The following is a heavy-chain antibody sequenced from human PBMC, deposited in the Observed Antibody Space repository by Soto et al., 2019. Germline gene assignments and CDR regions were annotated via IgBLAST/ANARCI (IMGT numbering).Heavy chain of an antibody. CDR2: ISDRGRA. J-gene: IGHJ4*02. V-gene: IGHV4-59*01. Sequence: PSETLSLTCTVSGGSLNEYYWTWIRQPPGKELERIGYISDRGRANYSPSLQSRITMSVDASKNQFSLKVTSLTAADTAIYYCARYASTYCTGGNCYPAGYFDYWGQGVLVTVSS. D-gene: IGHD2-15*01. CDR3: ARYASTYCTGGNCYPAGYFDY. CDR1: GGSLNEYY.